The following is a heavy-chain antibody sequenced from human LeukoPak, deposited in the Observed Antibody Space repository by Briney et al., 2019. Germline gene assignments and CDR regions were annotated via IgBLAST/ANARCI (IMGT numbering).Heavy chain of an antibody. J-gene: IGHJ6*03. CDR3: ARDPDSGNDGNDCYYYMDV. V-gene: IGHV3-21*01. Sequence: GGSLRLSCAASGFTFSNYNMNWVRQAPGKAMEWVSSITSSGTYIFYADSVKGRFTISRDNAKNSLYLQMDSLGPEDTAVYYCARDPDSGNDGNDCYYYMDVWGKGTTVTISS. D-gene: IGHD1-26*01. CDR1: GFTFSNYN. CDR2: ITSSGTYI.